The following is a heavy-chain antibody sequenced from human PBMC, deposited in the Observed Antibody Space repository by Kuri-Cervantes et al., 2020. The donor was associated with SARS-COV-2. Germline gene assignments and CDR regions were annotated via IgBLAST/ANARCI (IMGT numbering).Heavy chain of an antibody. CDR2: ISSSSSYT. CDR3: ARDLYYYDSSGYYDY. D-gene: IGHD3-22*01. Sequence: LSLTCAASGFTFSSYAMSWVRQAPGKGLEWVSYISSSSSYTNYADSVKGRFTISRDNAKNSLYLQMNSLRAEDTAVYYCARDLYYYDSSGYYDYWGQGTLVTVSS. V-gene: IGHV3-11*05. CDR1: GFTFSSYA. J-gene: IGHJ4*02.